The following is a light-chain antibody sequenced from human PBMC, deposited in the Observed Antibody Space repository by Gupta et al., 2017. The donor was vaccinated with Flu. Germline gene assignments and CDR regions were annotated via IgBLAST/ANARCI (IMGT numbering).Light chain of an antibody. CDR3: QAWDSGVVV. CDR1: KLGEKY. V-gene: IGLV3-1*01. J-gene: IGLJ2*01. Sequence: SSVLPQPPSVSVFPGQTATITCSGNKLGEKYASWYQQKSGQPPILLLYNDAKRPSGSPERFSGSNSGNTATLTVSETQVVDEADYYCQAWDSGVVVFGGGTKLTVL. CDR2: NDA.